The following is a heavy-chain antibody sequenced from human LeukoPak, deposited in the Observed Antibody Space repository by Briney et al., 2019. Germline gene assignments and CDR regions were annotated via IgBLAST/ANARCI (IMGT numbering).Heavy chain of an antibody. CDR3: ARLRAYKTTHQYYFDY. Sequence: SETLSLTCTVSGDSISPYYWAWFRQPPGKGLKYIGDIYHSGTPSYSPSLQRRVTISLDTSKNQFSLRLSSVTAADAAIYYCARLRAYKTTHQYYFDYWGQGTLVTVSS. CDR1: GDSISPYY. CDR2: IYHSGTP. D-gene: IGHD3-16*01. J-gene: IGHJ4*02. V-gene: IGHV4-59*08.